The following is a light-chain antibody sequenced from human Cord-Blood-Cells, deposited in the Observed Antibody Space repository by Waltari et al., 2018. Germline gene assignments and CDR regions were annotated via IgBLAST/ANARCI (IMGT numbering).Light chain of an antibody. CDR3: QQYGSSPRT. CDR2: GAT. V-gene: IGKV3-20*01. Sequence: EIVLTQSPGTLSSSPGERATLSCRASQSVSSSYLAWYQQKPGQAPRPLIYGATSRATGIPDRFSGSGSGTDFTLTISRLEPEDFAVYYCQQYGSSPRTFGQGTKLEIK. CDR1: QSVSSSY. J-gene: IGKJ2*01.